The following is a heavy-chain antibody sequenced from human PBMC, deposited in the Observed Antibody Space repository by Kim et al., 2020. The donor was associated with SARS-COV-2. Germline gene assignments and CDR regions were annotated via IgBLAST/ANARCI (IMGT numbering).Heavy chain of an antibody. Sequence: ASVKVSCKASGYTFTSYGISWVRQAPGQGLEWMGWISAYNGNTNYAQKLQDRVNMTTDTSTSTAYMELRSLRSDDTAVYYCAREMAALAVAGLGWFDTWGQGTLVTVSS. CDR1: GYTFTSYG. J-gene: IGHJ5*02. V-gene: IGHV1-18*04. CDR2: ISAYNGNT. CDR3: AREMAALAVAGLGWFDT. D-gene: IGHD6-19*01.